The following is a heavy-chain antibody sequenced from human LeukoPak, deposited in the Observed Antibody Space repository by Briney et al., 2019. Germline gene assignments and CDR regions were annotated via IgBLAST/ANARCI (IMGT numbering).Heavy chain of an antibody. CDR2: INHSGST. CDR1: GGSFSGYY. V-gene: IGHV4-34*01. CDR3: ARAPYYYDSSGYSISNAFDI. Sequence: SETLSLTCAVYGGSFSGYYWSWIRQPPGKGLEWIGEINHSGSTNYNPSLKSRVTISVDTSKNQFSLKLSSVTAADTAVYYCARAPYYYDSSGYSISNAFDIWGQGTMVTVSS. D-gene: IGHD3-22*01. J-gene: IGHJ3*02.